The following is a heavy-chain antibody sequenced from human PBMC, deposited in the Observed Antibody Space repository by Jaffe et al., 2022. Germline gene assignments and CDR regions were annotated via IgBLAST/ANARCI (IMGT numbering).Heavy chain of an antibody. Sequence: QLQLQESGPGLVKPSETLSLTCTVSGGSISSSSYYWGWIRQPPGKGLEWIGSIYYSGSTYYNPSLKSRVTISVDTSKNQFSLKLSSVTAADTAVYYCARLEYCSGGRCYSGRVYFDYWGQGTLVTVSS. CDR2: IYYSGST. CDR1: GGSISSSSYY. CDR3: ARLEYCSGGRCYSGRVYFDY. J-gene: IGHJ4*02. D-gene: IGHD2-15*01. V-gene: IGHV4-39*01.